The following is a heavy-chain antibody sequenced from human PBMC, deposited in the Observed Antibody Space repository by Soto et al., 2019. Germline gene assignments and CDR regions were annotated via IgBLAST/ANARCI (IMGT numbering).Heavy chain of an antibody. J-gene: IGHJ2*01. Sequence: EVQLVESGGGLVQPGGSLRLSCAASGFTVSSNYMSWVRQAPGKGLEWVSIIYSGGTTDYADSVKGRFTNSRDTSKNTLYLRVSSLRAEDTAMYYCARAALPYANCYFDLWGRGTLVTVSS. CDR1: GFTVSSNY. CDR3: ARAALPYANCYFDL. V-gene: IGHV3-66*01. CDR2: IYSGGTT. D-gene: IGHD4-17*01.